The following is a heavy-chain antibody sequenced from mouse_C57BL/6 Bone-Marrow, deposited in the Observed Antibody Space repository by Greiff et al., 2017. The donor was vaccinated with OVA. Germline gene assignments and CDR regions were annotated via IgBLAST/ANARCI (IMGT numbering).Heavy chain of an antibody. CDR2: INPNNGGT. V-gene: IGHV1-18*01. CDR3: ARLRIGYDYLYYAMDY. D-gene: IGHD2-4*01. Sequence: VQLQQSGPELVKPGASVKIPCKASGYTFTDYNMDWVKQSHGKSLEWIGDINPNNGGTIYNQKFKGKATLTVDKSSSTAYMELRSLTSEDTAVYYCARLRIGYDYLYYAMDYWGQGTSVTVSS. J-gene: IGHJ4*01. CDR1: GYTFTDYN.